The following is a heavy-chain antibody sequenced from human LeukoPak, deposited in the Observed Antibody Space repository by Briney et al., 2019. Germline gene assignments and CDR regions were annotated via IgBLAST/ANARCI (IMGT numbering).Heavy chain of an antibody. CDR3: AKGLYPSPYYYDSSGPMYNWFDP. CDR2: ISGGGGTT. V-gene: IGHV3-23*01. D-gene: IGHD3-22*01. Sequence: GGSLRLSCAASGFTFSSYAMSWVRQAPGKGLQWVSFISGGGGTTYYADSVKGRFTISRDNSKNTLYLQMNSLRAEDTAVYYCAKGLYPSPYYYDSSGPMYNWFDPWGQGTLVTVSS. CDR1: GFTFSSYA. J-gene: IGHJ5*02.